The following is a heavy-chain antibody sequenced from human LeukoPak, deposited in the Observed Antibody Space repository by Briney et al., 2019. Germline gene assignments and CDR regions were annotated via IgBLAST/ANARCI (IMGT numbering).Heavy chain of an antibody. D-gene: IGHD3-10*01. Sequence: SETLSLICTVSGDSISTSNSYWGWIRQPPGKGLEWIGSIYHSGNTYYNASLKSRVTISVDTSKNQFSLKLTSVTAADTAVYYCARSGAPADFDYWGQGTLVTVSS. CDR1: GDSISTSNSY. CDR2: IYHSGNT. CDR3: ARSGAPADFDY. J-gene: IGHJ4*02. V-gene: IGHV4-39*01.